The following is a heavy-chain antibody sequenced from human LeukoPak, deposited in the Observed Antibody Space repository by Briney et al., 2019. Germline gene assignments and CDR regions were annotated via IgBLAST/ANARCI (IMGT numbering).Heavy chain of an antibody. D-gene: IGHD3-10*01. V-gene: IGHV3-13*04. J-gene: IGHJ4*02. Sequence: TGGSLRLSCAASGFAFSGSDMHWVRQATGRGLEWVSGIGVAGDTYYPDSVKGRFTISRENAKSSFYLQMNSLRAEDTAVYYCATAPSGSGTFLDYWGQGTLVTVSS. CDR3: ATAPSGSGTFLDY. CDR1: GFAFSGSD. CDR2: IGVAGDT.